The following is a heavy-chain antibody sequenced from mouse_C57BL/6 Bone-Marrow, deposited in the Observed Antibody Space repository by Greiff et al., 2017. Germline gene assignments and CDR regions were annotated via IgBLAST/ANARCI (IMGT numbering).Heavy chain of an antibody. Sequence: QVQLQQPGAELVKPGASVKLSCKASGYTFTSYWMQWVKQRPGQGLEWIGEIDPSDSYTNYNQKFKGKATLTVDTSSSTAYMQLSSLTSEDSAVYYCARWLPLYWYFDVWGTGTTVTVSS. CDR3: ARWLPLYWYFDV. CDR2: IDPSDSYT. D-gene: IGHD2-2*01. J-gene: IGHJ1*03. V-gene: IGHV1-50*01. CDR1: GYTFTSYW.